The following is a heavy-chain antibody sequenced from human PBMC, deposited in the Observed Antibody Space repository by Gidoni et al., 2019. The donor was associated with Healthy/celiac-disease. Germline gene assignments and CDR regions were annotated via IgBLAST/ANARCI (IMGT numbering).Heavy chain of an antibody. D-gene: IGHD3-9*01. Sequence: EVQLVESGGGLVQPGGSLRLSCAASGFTFSSYDMLWVRQATGKGLEWVSAIGTAGDTYYPGSVKGRFTISRENAKNSLYLQMNSLRAGDTAVYYCARCNYDILTGYCVFDYWGQGTLVTVSS. CDR3: ARCNYDILTGYCVFDY. V-gene: IGHV3-13*01. CDR2: IGTAGDT. CDR1: GFTFSSYD. J-gene: IGHJ4*02.